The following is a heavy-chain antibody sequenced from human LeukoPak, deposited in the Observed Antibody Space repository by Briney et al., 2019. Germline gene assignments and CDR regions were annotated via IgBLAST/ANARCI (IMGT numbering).Heavy chain of an antibody. V-gene: IGHV3-30*18. CDR1: GFTFSSYS. D-gene: IGHD5-12*01. J-gene: IGHJ4*02. CDR3: AKPEGVATQNPLFDY. Sequence: GGSLRLSCAASGFTFSSYSMNWVRQAPGKGLEWVAVISYDGSNKYYADSVKGRFTISRDNSKNTLYLQMNSLRAEDTAAYYCAKPEGVATQNPLFDYWGQGTLVTVSS. CDR2: ISYDGSNK.